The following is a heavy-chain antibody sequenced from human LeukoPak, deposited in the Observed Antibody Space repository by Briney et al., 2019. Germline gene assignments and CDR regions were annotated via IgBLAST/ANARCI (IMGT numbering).Heavy chain of an antibody. Sequence: ASVKVSCKACGYTFSNYYMHWVRQAPGQGLEWMGIINPSGGYTTYAQKFQGRVTMTRDTSTSTVSMELSSLRSEDTAVYFCARQEDSSGYYYYYWGQGTLATVSS. J-gene: IGHJ4*02. V-gene: IGHV1-46*01. D-gene: IGHD3-22*01. CDR1: GYTFSNYY. CDR3: ARQEDSSGYYYYY. CDR2: INPSGGYT.